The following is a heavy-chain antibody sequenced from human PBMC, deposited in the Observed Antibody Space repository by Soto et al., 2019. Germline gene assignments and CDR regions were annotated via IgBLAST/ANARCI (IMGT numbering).Heavy chain of an antibody. CDR2: IIPIFGTA. V-gene: IGHV1-69*05. CDR1: GGTFSSYA. J-gene: IGHJ4*02. D-gene: IGHD5-12*01. CDR3: ARDPLSGYQRGYFDS. Sequence: SVKVSCKASGGTFSSYAISWVRQAPGQGLEWMGGIIPIFGTANYADSVKGRFTISRDNSKNTLYLQMNSLRAGDTAVYYCARDPLSGYQRGYFDSWGQGTLVTVSS.